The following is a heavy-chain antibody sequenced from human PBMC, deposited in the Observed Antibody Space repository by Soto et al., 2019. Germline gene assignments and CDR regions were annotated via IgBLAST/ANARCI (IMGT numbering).Heavy chain of an antibody. CDR1: GFTFSSYA. CDR3: AKGGEYCSGGSCYLVDYYYYMDV. Sequence: GGSLRLSCAASGFTFSSYAMSWVRQAPGKGLEWVSAISGSGGSTYYADSVKGRFTISRDNSKNTLYLQMNSLRAEDTAVYYCAKGGEYCSGGSCYLVDYYYYMDVWGKGTTVTVSS. V-gene: IGHV3-23*01. J-gene: IGHJ6*03. D-gene: IGHD2-15*01. CDR2: ISGSGGST.